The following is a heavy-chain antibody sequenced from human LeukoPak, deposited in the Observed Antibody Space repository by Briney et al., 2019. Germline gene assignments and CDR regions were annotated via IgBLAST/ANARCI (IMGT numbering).Heavy chain of an antibody. J-gene: IGHJ4*02. CDR1: GFTFSSYA. CDR2: ISSSSNYI. CDR3: ARGLGCGGDCYHDY. Sequence: GGSLRLSCAASGFTFSSYAMNWVRQAPGKGLEWVSSISSSSNYIYYADSVKGRFTISRGNAKNSLYLQMNCLRAEDTAVYYCARGLGCGGDCYHDYWGQGTLVTVSS. D-gene: IGHD2-21*02. V-gene: IGHV3-21*01.